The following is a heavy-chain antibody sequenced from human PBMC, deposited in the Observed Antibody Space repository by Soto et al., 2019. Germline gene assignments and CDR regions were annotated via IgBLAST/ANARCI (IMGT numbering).Heavy chain of an antibody. CDR2: IIPIFAPA. Sequence: QVPLVQSGAEVKKSGSSVKVSCKASGVTFSSYTISWVRQAPGQGLEWMGGIIPIFAPANYAQKFQGRVTITADESTSPAYMELSRLRFEDTAVYYCAGTSWNYYYGMDVWGQGTTVTVSS. J-gene: IGHJ6*02. CDR1: GVTFSSYT. CDR3: AGTSWNYYYGMDV. V-gene: IGHV1-69*01. D-gene: IGHD6-13*01.